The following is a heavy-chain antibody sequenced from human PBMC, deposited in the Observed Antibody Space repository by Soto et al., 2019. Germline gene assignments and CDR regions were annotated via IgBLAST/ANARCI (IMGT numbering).Heavy chain of an antibody. CDR3: ARDMTTVNHYYYNVMDV. Sequence: PVEVTFKASGVTLSSNSISWVQHDPGQVLDWMGGIIPIFGTANYAQNVQGRVTITADEATSTAYMERSSLRSEDTAVYYCARDMTTVNHYYYNVMDVWGQGTTVP. CDR1: GVTLSSNS. D-gene: IGHD4-17*01. CDR2: IIPIFGTA. V-gene: IGHV1-69*13. J-gene: IGHJ6*02.